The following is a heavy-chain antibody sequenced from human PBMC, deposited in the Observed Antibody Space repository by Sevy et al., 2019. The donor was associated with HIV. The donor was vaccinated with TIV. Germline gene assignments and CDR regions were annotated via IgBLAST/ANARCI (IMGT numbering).Heavy chain of an antibody. Sequence: TRGESLKISCKSSGYSFTSYWIGWVRQMPGKGLECMGIIYPGDSDTRYSPSFQGQVTISADKSITTAYLQWSSLKASDTAMYYCARQQIAADGTRDAFDIWGQGTMVTVSS. CDR2: IYPGDSDT. J-gene: IGHJ3*02. CDR3: ARQQIAADGTRDAFDI. D-gene: IGHD6-13*01. V-gene: IGHV5-51*01. CDR1: GYSFTSYW.